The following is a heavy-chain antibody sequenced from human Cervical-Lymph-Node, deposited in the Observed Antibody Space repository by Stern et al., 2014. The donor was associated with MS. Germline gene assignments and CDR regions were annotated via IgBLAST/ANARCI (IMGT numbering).Heavy chain of an antibody. CDR1: GFSLSTSGMC. CDR3: ARASFRGDNYGEFDY. D-gene: IGHD4/OR15-4a*01. Sequence: QVTLRESGPALVKPTQTLTLTCDFSGFSLSTSGMCVSWIRQPPGKALEGLALIAWDDDKYYNTSLKTRLTISKDTSKNQVVLTMTSVDPVDTGTYYCARASFRGDNYGEFDYWGQGTLVTVSS. V-gene: IGHV2-70*01. J-gene: IGHJ4*02. CDR2: IAWDDDK.